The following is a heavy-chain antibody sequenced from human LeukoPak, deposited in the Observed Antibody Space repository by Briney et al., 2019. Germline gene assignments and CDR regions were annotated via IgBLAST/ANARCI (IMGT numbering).Heavy chain of an antibody. V-gene: IGHV3-48*01. CDR2: ITSSSSAK. Sequence: GGSLRLSCVASGFTFSTYSMNWVRQAPGKGLEWVSYITSSSSAKYYADSVKGRFTISRDNTENSLYLQMNSLRAEDTAVYYCTRDQEGSDYWGQGTLVTVSS. J-gene: IGHJ4*02. CDR3: TRDQEGSDY. CDR1: GFTFSTYS.